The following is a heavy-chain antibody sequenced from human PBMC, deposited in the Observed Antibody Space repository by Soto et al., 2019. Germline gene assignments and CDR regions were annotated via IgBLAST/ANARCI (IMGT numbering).Heavy chain of an antibody. CDR3: AKSAYYFHFYGMDV. Sequence: GGSLRLSCAASGFTFSSYAMHWVRQAPGKGLEWVAVISYDGSNKYYADSVKGRFTISRDNSKNTLYLQMNSLRAEDTAVYYCAKSAYYFHFYGMDVWGQGTSVTVS. CDR2: ISYDGSNK. CDR1: GFTFSSYA. V-gene: IGHV3-30-3*01. J-gene: IGHJ6*02.